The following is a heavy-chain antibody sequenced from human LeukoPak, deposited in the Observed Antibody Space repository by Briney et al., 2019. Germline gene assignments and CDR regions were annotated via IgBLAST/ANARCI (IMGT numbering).Heavy chain of an antibody. CDR3: ARVTEGPYFDL. CDR1: GGSISSGGYS. J-gene: IGHJ2*01. Sequence: TSETLSLTCAVSGGSISSGGYSWSWIRQPPGKGLEWIGYIYYSGSTYYNPSLKSRVTISVDTSKNQFSLKLSSVTAADTAVYYCARVTEGPYFDLWGRGTLVTVSS. CDR2: IYYSGST. V-gene: IGHV4-30-4*07.